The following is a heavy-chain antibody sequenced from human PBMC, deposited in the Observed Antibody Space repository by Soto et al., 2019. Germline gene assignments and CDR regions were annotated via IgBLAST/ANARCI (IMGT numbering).Heavy chain of an antibody. CDR2: MNPNSGNT. CDR1: GYTFTSYD. CDR3: ARATPFVAVAGTGVVADMHAIDI. D-gene: IGHD6-19*01. J-gene: IGHJ3*02. V-gene: IGHV1-8*01. Sequence: ASVKVSCKASGYTFTSYDINWVRQATGQGLEWMGWMNPNSGNTGYAQKFQGRVTMTRNTSISTAYMELSSLRSEGTAVYYCARATPFVAVAGTGVVADMHAIDIWGQGTMVTVSS.